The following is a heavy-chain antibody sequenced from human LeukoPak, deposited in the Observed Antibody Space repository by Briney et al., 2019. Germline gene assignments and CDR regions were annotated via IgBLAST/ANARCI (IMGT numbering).Heavy chain of an antibody. Sequence: ASVKVSCKASGGTFSSYAISWVRRAPGQGLEWMGRIIPILGIANYAQKFQGRVTITADKSTSTAYMELSSLRSEDTAVYYCARDRVEMAARHIDYWGQGTLVTVSS. J-gene: IGHJ4*02. V-gene: IGHV1-69*04. D-gene: IGHD5-24*01. CDR3: ARDRVEMAARHIDY. CDR2: IIPILGIA. CDR1: GGTFSSYA.